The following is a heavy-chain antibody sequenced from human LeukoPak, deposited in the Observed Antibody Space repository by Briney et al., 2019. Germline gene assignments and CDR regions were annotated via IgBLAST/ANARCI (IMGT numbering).Heavy chain of an antibody. CDR1: GYTFTGYY. V-gene: IGHV1-2*04. CDR3: ARGPSGSYYNAGYFQH. CDR2: INPNSGGT. Sequence: ASVKDSCKASGYTFTGYYMHWVRRAPGQGLEWMGWINPNSGGTNYAQRFQGWVTMTRDTSISTAYMELSRLRSDDTAVYYCARGPSGSYYNAGYFQHWGQGTLVTVSS. D-gene: IGHD3-10*01. J-gene: IGHJ1*01.